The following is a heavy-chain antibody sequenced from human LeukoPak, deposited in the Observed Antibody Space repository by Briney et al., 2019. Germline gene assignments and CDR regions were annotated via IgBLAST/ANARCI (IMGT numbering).Heavy chain of an antibody. CDR1: GGSISSYY. CDR2: IYYSGST. J-gene: IGHJ4*02. CDR3: ARFGADYDFWSGFDY. D-gene: IGHD3-3*01. V-gene: IGHV4-59*01. Sequence: SETLSLTCTVSGGSISSYYWGWIRQPPGKGLEWIGYIYYSGSTNYNPSLKSRVTISVDTSKNQFSLKLSSVTAADTAVYYCARFGADYDFWSGFDYWGQGTLVTVSS.